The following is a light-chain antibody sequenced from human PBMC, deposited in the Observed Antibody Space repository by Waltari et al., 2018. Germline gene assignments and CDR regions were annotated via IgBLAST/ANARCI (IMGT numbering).Light chain of an antibody. CDR1: QSVRSY. J-gene: IGKJ4*01. Sequence: EILFTQSPATLSLSPAERATLSCRASQSVRSYLAWYQQKPGQTPSLLIHDASNRATGIPARFSGSGSGTDFTLTISSLEPEDFAVYYCLQRHKWPLTFGGATKVVIK. CDR2: DAS. CDR3: LQRHKWPLT. V-gene: IGKV3-11*01.